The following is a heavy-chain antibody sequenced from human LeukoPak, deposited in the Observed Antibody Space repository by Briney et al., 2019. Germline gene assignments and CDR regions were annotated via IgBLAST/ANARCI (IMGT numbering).Heavy chain of an antibody. CDR3: VKEDAVAGHYFDY. Sequence: GGSLTLSCSASGFTFSASAMHWVRQAPGKGLEYVSAISSNGGSTYYADSLKGRFTISRDNSKNTLYLQMTSLRAEDTAVYYCVKEDAVAGHYFDYWGQGTLVTVSS. V-gene: IGHV3-64D*09. J-gene: IGHJ4*02. CDR1: GFTFSASA. D-gene: IGHD6-19*01. CDR2: ISSNGGST.